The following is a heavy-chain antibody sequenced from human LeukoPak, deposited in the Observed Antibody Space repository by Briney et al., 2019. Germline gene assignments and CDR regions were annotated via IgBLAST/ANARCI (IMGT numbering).Heavy chain of an antibody. CDR1: GFTFSSYA. D-gene: IGHD6-19*01. Sequence: HPGGSLRLSCAASGFTFSSYAMSWVRRAPGKGLEWVSSISGSGGSTEYADSVKGRFTISRDNSKNTLYLQMSSLRAEDTAVYYCAKSSSVWYHFDYWGQGTLVTVSS. J-gene: IGHJ4*02. CDR2: ISGSGGST. CDR3: AKSSSVWYHFDY. V-gene: IGHV3-23*01.